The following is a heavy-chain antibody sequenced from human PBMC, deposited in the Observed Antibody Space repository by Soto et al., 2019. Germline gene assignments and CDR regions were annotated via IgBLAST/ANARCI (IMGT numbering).Heavy chain of an antibody. V-gene: IGHV1-18*04. CDR1: GYTFTRYS. J-gene: IGHJ5*02. CDR2: ISNYNGDT. Sequence: QVQLVQYGAEVRKPGASVQVSCKASGYTFTRYSINWFRQAPGQGLEWVGWISNYNGDTKYAEKFQGRVTLTTDTFTTTSYMDLRSLTSDDTAMYFCARGDSSGSPTGWFDPWGQGTLVAVLS. CDR3: ARGDSSGSPTGWFDP. D-gene: IGHD5-18*01.